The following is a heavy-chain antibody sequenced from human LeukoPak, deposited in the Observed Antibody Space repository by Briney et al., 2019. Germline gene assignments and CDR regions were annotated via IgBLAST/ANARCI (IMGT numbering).Heavy chain of an antibody. D-gene: IGHD3-10*01. CDR2: INPSGGST. CDR1: GYTFTSYY. Sequence: ASVKVSCKASGYTFTSYYMHWVRQAPGQGLEWMGIINPSGGSTSYAQKFQGRVTMTRDTSTSTVYMELSSLRSEDTAVYYCARGYPSQIRYYYGSGSYGRTYYFDYWGQGTLVTVSS. V-gene: IGHV1-46*01. J-gene: IGHJ4*02. CDR3: ARGYPSQIRYYYGSGSYGRTYYFDY.